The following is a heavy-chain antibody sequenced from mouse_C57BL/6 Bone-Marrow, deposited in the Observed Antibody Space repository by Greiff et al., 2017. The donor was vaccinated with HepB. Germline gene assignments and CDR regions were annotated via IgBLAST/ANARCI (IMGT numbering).Heavy chain of an antibody. V-gene: IGHV7-3*01. CDR2: IRNKANGYTT. D-gene: IGHD2-5*01. J-gene: IGHJ4*01. CDR1: GFTFTDYY. CDR3: ARGRDDSNPYAMDY. Sequence: DVKLVESGGGLVQPGGSLSLSCAASGFTFTDYYMSWVRQPPGKALEWLGFIRNKANGYTTEYSASVKGRFTISRDNSQSILYLQMNALRAEDSATYYCARGRDDSNPYAMDYWGQGTSVTVSS.